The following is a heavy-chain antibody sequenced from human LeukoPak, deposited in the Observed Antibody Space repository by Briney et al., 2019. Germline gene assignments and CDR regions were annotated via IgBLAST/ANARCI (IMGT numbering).Heavy chain of an antibody. CDR1: GFTFSSYA. CDR2: ISGCGGST. V-gene: IGHV3-23*01. D-gene: IGHD6-6*01. Sequence: GGSLRLSCAASGFTFSSYAMSWVRQAPGKGLEWVSAISGCGGSTYYADSVKGRFTISRDNSKNTLYLQMNSLRAEDTAVYYCAKLPIAARHYFDYWGQGTLVTVSS. CDR3: AKLPIAARHYFDY. J-gene: IGHJ4*02.